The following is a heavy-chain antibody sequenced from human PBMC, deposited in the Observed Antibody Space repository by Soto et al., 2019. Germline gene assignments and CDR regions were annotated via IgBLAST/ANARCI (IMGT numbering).Heavy chain of an antibody. V-gene: IGHV5-10-1*01. D-gene: IGHD2-2*01. Sequence: GESLKISCKGSGYSFTSYWISWVRQMPGKGLEWMGRIDPSDSYTNYSPSFQGHVTISADKSISTAYLQWSSLKASDTAMYYCATDGPKVVPAFDIWGQGTIVTVSS. CDR1: GYSFTSYW. CDR2: IDPSDSYT. J-gene: IGHJ3*02. CDR3: ATDGPKVVPAFDI.